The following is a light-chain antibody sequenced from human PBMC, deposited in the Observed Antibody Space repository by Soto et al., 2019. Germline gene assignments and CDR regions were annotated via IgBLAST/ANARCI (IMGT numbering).Light chain of an antibody. V-gene: IGLV2-14*01. CDR2: DVT. Sequence: QSALIQPAPVSGSPGQSITISCTGTSSDIGGYNYVSWYQQPPGKAPKLMIYDVTTLPSGVSDRFSGSKSGNTASLTISGLQAEDEADYYCSSYSSSSTFVFGSGTKVTVL. CDR1: SSDIGGYNY. J-gene: IGLJ1*01. CDR3: SSYSSSSTFV.